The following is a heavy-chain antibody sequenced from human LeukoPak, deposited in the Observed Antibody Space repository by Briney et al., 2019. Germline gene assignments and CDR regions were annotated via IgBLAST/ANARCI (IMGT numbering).Heavy chain of an antibody. CDR1: GYTLTELS. D-gene: IGHD3-10*01. Sequence: ASVKVSCKVSGYTLTELSMHWVRQAPGKGLEWMGGFDPEDGETTYAQKFQGRVTMTEDTSTDTAYMELSSLRSEDTAVYYCATSYEYGSGSYQYYGMDVWGQGTTVTVSS. CDR2: FDPEDGET. CDR3: ATSYEYGSGSYQYYGMDV. V-gene: IGHV1-24*01. J-gene: IGHJ6*02.